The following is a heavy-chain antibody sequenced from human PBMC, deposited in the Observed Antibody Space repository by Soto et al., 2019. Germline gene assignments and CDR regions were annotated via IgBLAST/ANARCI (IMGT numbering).Heavy chain of an antibody. CDR3: ARDPASYYDSSGYYPGAFDI. CDR1: GGTFSSHA. V-gene: IGHV1-69*06. CDR2: IIPIFGTA. Sequence: QVQLVQSGAEVKKPGSSVNVSCKASGGTFSSHAISWVRQAPGQGLEWMGGIIPIFGTANYAQKFQGRVTITADKSTSTAHMEPSSLRSEDTAVYYCARDPASYYDSSGYYPGAFDIWGQGTMVTVSS. D-gene: IGHD3-22*01. J-gene: IGHJ3*02.